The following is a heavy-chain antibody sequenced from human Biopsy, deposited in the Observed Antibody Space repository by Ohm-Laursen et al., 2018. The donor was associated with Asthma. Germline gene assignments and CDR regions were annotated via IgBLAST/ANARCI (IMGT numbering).Heavy chain of an antibody. Sequence: SLRLSCSASGFTFSSYGMHWARQAPGKGLEWVAVISYDGSNKYYADSVKGRFAISRDNSKNTLYLQMNSLRAEDTAVYYCAKDTEGRYDFWSGLSYNYYGMDVWGQGTTVTVSS. V-gene: IGHV3-30*18. CDR3: AKDTEGRYDFWSGLSYNYYGMDV. CDR2: ISYDGSNK. D-gene: IGHD3-3*01. J-gene: IGHJ6*02. CDR1: GFTFSSYG.